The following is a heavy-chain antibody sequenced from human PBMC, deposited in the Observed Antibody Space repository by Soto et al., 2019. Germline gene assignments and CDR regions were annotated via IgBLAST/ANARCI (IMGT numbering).Heavy chain of an antibody. CDR2: ISCSGGST. Sequence: PGGSLRLSCAASGFTFSSYAMSWVRQAPGKGLEWVSAISCSGGSTYYADSVKGRFTISRDNSKNTLYLQMNSLRAEDSAVYYCAKAPHSSSWSSLAGTHFDYWGQGT. CDR3: AKAPHSSSWSSLAGTHFDY. V-gene: IGHV3-23*01. J-gene: IGHJ4*02. CDR1: GFTFSSYA. D-gene: IGHD6-13*01.